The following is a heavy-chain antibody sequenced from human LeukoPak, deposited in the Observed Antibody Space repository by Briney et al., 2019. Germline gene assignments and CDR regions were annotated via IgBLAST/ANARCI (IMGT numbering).Heavy chain of an antibody. CDR3: AKQPYNYYYLDV. CDR2: IGGDTSKT. D-gene: IGHD2-21*01. Sequence: GWALTLSCPICRLTFHHYAMTWLRQAAGRGLAGFSTIGGDTSKTYSADAVKGRFTISRDNSNYMLFLHMNNLRAEDTATYYCAKQPYNYYYLDVWGKGTTVTVSS. J-gene: IGHJ6*03. V-gene: IGHV3-23*01. CDR1: RLTFHHYA.